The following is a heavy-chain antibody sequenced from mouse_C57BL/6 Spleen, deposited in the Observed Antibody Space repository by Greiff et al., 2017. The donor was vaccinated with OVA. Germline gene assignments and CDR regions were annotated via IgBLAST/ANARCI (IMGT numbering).Heavy chain of an antibody. V-gene: IGHV14-1*01. Sequence: VQLQQPGAELVRPGASVKLSCTASGFTITDYYMHWVKQRPEQGLEWIGRIDPADGDTEYAPKFQGKATMTADTSSNTAYLQLSSLTSEDTAVYYCTTSAYYSNPWFAYWGQGTLVTVSA. J-gene: IGHJ3*01. CDR2: IDPADGDT. CDR3: TTSAYYSNPWFAY. D-gene: IGHD2-5*01. CDR1: GFTITDYY.